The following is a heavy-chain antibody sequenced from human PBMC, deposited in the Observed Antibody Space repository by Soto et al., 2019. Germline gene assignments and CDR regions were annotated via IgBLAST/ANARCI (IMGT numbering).Heavy chain of an antibody. Sequence: QVQLVQSGAEVKKPGSSVKVSCKASGGTFSTYTINWVRQAPGQGLEWMGGIIPMFGTANYAQKFQGRVTITADESTSKAYMELSSVRSEDTAVYYCARRYCIGTSCHYYGMDVWGQGTTVTVSS. V-gene: IGHV1-69*12. D-gene: IGHD2-2*01. CDR3: ARRYCIGTSCHYYGMDV. J-gene: IGHJ6*02. CDR1: GGTFSTYT. CDR2: IIPMFGTA.